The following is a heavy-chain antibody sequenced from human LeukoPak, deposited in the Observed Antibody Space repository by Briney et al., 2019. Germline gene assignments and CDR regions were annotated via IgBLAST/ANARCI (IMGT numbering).Heavy chain of an antibody. J-gene: IGHJ4*02. CDR2: TYYRSKWRN. V-gene: IGHV6-1*01. Sequence: SQTLSLTCAISGDSVSSNSATLNWIRQSPSRGLEWLGRTYYRSKWRNDYALSVKRRITVNPDTSKNQFSLQLNSVTPEDTAVYYCARGYIYRFDYWGQGTLVTVSS. D-gene: IGHD5-18*01. CDR3: ARGYIYRFDY. CDR1: GDSVSSNSAT.